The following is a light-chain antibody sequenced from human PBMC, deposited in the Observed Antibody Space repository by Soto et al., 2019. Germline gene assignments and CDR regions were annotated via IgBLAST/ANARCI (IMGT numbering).Light chain of an antibody. CDR1: SSDVGAYNY. CDR3: SSHTTTGTHV. CDR2: GVS. V-gene: IGLV2-14*01. Sequence: SVLTQPASVSGSPGQSISISCPGTSSDVGAYNYVSWYQQYPGKAPKLMIYGVSNRPSGVSSRFSGSKSGNTASLTVSGLQAEDEADYYCSSHTTTGTHVFGTGTKVTVL. J-gene: IGLJ1*01.